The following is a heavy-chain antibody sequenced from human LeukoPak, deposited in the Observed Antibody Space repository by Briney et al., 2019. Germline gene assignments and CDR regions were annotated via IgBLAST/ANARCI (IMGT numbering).Heavy chain of an antibody. V-gene: IGHV3-48*03. CDR1: GFTFSSYE. CDR2: ISSSGSTI. Sequence: GGSLRLSCAASGFTFSSYEMNWVRQAPGKGLEWVSYISSSGSTIYYADSVKGRFTISRDNAKHSLYLQMNSLRAEDTAVYYCARVVGYYDSSGYYYDGMDVWGQGTTVTVSS. CDR3: ARVVGYYDSSGYYYDGMDV. D-gene: IGHD3-22*01. J-gene: IGHJ6*02.